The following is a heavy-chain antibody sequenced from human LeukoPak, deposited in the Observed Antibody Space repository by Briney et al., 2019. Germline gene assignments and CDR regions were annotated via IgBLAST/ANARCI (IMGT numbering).Heavy chain of an antibody. CDR3: ATGPRLNGYSLY. Sequence: GASVKVSCKASGYTFSNYGISWVRQAPGQGLEWMGWISTNKGNTKSAQKNQGRVTMTTDTSTSTVHMELRSLRSDDTAVYYCATGPRLNGYSLYWGQGTLVTVSS. CDR2: ISTNKGNT. CDR1: GYTFSNYG. V-gene: IGHV1-18*01. D-gene: IGHD5-18*01. J-gene: IGHJ4*02.